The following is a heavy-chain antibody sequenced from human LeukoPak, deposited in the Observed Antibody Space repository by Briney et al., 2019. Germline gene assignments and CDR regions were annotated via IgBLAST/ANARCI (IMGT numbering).Heavy chain of an antibody. CDR2: IYYSGST. CDR3: ARGRDTAMRYGMDV. V-gene: IGHV4-61*08. J-gene: IGHJ6*02. Sequence: SETLSLTCTVSGGSISSGDYYWSWIRQPPGKGLEWIGYIYYSGSTNYNPSLKSRVTISVDTSKNQFSLKLSSVTAADTAVYYCARGRDTAMRYGMDVWGQGTTVTVSS. CDR1: GGSISSGDYY. D-gene: IGHD5-18*01.